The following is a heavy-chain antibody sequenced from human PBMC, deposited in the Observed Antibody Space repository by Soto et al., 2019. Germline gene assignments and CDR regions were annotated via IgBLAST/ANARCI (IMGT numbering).Heavy chain of an antibody. CDR2: ISGSGGST. CDR3: AKDGTRSTSCYSNWFDP. D-gene: IGHD2-2*02. V-gene: IGHV3-23*01. J-gene: IGHJ5*02. CDR1: GFTFSSYA. Sequence: GGSLRLSCAASGFTFSSYAMSWVRQAPGKGLEWVSAISGSGGSTYYADSVKGRFTISRDNSKNTLYLQMNSLRAEDTAVYYCAKDGTRSTSCYSNWFDPWGQGTLVTVSS.